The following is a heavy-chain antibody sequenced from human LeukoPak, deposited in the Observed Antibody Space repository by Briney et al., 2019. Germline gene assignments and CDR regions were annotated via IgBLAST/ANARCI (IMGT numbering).Heavy chain of an antibody. CDR3: ARDSQFIGPLY. Sequence: SGGSLRLSCAASGFIFNTYGMHWVRQAPGKGLVWVSRIMSDGRSTYADSVKGRFTISRDTAKNTLYLQMNSLRAEDTAVYYCARDSQFIGPLYWGQGTLVTVSS. CDR1: GFIFNTYG. J-gene: IGHJ4*02. V-gene: IGHV3-74*01. D-gene: IGHD5-24*01. CDR2: IMSDGRST.